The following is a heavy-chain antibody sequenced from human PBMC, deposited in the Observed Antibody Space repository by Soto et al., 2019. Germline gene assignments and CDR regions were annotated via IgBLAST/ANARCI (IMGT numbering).Heavy chain of an antibody. J-gene: IGHJ5*02. D-gene: IGHD2-15*01. CDR3: ARFSTPPRYCSGGRRSRPNWSHP. CDR2: INPNSGGT. V-gene: IGHV1-2*02. Sequence: VASVKVSCKASGDTFTGYYMHWVRQAPGQGLEWMGWINPNSGGTNYAQKFQGRVTMTRDTSISTAYMELSRLRSDDTAVYYCARFSTPPRYCSGGRRSRPNWSHPPGPGPLVTVSS. CDR1: GDTFTGYY.